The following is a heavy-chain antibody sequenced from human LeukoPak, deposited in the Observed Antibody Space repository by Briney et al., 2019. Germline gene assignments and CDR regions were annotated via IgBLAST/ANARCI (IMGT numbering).Heavy chain of an antibody. CDR3: ARQGPPQYYYDSSGYFDY. Sequence: SETLSLTCTVSGGSICSSSYYWGWIRQPPGKGLEWIGSIYYSGSTYYNPSLKSRVTISVDTSKNQFSLKLSSVTAADTAVYYCARQGPPQYYYDSSGYFDYWGQGTLVTVSS. J-gene: IGHJ4*02. D-gene: IGHD3-22*01. CDR2: IYYSGST. CDR1: GGSICSSSYY. V-gene: IGHV4-39*01.